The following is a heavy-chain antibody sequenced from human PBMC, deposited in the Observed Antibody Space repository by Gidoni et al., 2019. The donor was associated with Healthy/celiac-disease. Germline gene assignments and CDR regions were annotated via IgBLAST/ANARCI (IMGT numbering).Heavy chain of an antibody. D-gene: IGHD2-15*01. CDR1: GGSLSSGDYY. J-gene: IGHJ4*02. Sequence: QVQLQESGTGRVKPSQTLSLTCTGPGGSLSSGDYYGSSIGHPPGKGLEWLGYIYSSGSTYYNPSLKSRVTISVDTSQNRFSLQLSSVTAADTAVYYCASPTKGGGGSVAYWGQGTLVTVSS. CDR3: ASPTKGGGGSVAY. CDR2: IYSSGST. V-gene: IGHV4-30-4*01.